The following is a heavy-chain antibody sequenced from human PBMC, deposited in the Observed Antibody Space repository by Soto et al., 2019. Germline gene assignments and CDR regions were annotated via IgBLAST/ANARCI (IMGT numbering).Heavy chain of an antibody. Sequence: LRLTCAASGITFSNFGMHWVRQAPGKGLEWVAFISYDGSIKYDADSVKGRFTISRDNSKNTLYLQMNSLRAEDTALYFCAKGSRPNPYYYYAMDVWGPGTTVTVSS. V-gene: IGHV3-30*18. CDR3: AKGSRPNPYYYYAMDV. J-gene: IGHJ6*02. CDR2: ISYDGSIK. CDR1: GITFSNFG.